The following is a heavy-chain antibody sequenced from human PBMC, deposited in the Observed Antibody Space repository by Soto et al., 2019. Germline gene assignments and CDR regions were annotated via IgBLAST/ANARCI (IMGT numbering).Heavy chain of an antibody. CDR3: ARALEPVTAKPFFYHYAMHV. CDR2: VSANNGHT. J-gene: IGHJ6*02. CDR1: GFTVSNYG. V-gene: IGHV1-18*01. D-gene: IGHD5-18*01. Sequence: ASVKVSCKASGFTVSNYGLNWVRQAPGQGLEGMGWVSANNGHTNYAQNLQGRVSMTTDTSTSTAYMELRGLRFDDTAGYYWARALEPVTAKPFFYHYAMHVWCQGTRFTVYS.